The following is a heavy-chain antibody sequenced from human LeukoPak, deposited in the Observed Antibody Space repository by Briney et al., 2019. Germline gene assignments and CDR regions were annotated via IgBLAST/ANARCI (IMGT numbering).Heavy chain of an antibody. Sequence: SVKVSCKASGGTFSSYAISWVRKAPGQGLEWMGGIIPIFGTANYAQKFQGRVTITADESTSTAYMELSSLRSEDTAVYYCARDLGYSSSSFDYYYYYMDVWGKGTTVTVSS. J-gene: IGHJ6*03. D-gene: IGHD6-6*01. CDR1: GGTFSSYA. V-gene: IGHV1-69*01. CDR2: IIPIFGTA. CDR3: ARDLGYSSSSFDYYYYYMDV.